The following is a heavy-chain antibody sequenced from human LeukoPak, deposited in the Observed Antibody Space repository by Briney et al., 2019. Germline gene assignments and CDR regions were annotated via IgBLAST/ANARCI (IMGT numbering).Heavy chain of an antibody. V-gene: IGHV4-30-4*08. D-gene: IGHD3-10*01. CDR3: ASGGPMVRGVIASPGAVDAFDI. J-gene: IGHJ3*02. CDR2: IYYSGST. Sequence: PSQTLSLTCTVSGGSISSGDYYWSWIRQPPGKGLEWIGYIYYSGSTYYNPSLKSRVTISVDTSKNHFSLKLSSVTAADTAVYYCASGGPMVRGVIASPGAVDAFDIWGQGTMVTVSS. CDR1: GGSISSGDYY.